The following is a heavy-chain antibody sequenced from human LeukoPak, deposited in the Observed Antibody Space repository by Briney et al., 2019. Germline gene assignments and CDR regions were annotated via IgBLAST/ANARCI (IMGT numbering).Heavy chain of an antibody. CDR3: ARGLVVAATSHTSYYYYYGMDV. CDR1: GGSISSGGYS. CDR2: INHSGST. Sequence: SETLSLTCAVSGGSISSGGYSWSWIRQPPGKGLEWIGEINHSGSTNYNPSLKSRVTISVDTSKNQFSLKLSSVTAADTAVYYCARGLVVAATSHTSYYYYYGMDVWGQGTTVTVSS. V-gene: IGHV4-30-2*01. J-gene: IGHJ6*02. D-gene: IGHD2-15*01.